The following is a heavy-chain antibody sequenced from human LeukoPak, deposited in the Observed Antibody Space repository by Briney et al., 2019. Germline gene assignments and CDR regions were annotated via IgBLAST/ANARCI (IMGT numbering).Heavy chain of an antibody. CDR3: QYYVSGIYFYFDY. CDR1: GFTFSSYA. CDR2: ISYSGGST. V-gene: IGHV3-23*01. J-gene: IGHJ4*02. D-gene: IGHD3-10*01. Sequence: GGSLRLSCAASGFTFSSYAMSWVRQAPGKGLEWVSAISYSGGSTYYADSVKGRFTISRDNSKNTLYLQMNSLRAEDTAVYYCQYYVSGIYFYFDYWGKETLVPVS.